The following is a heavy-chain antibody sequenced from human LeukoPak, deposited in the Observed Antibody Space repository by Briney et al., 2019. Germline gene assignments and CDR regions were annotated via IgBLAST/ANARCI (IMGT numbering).Heavy chain of an antibody. Sequence: SETLSLTCAVYGGSFSGYYWSWIRQPPGKGLEWIGEINHSGSTNYNPSLKSRVTISVDTSKNQFSLKLSSVTAADTAVYYCARGWRIAVASIFQHWGQGTLVTVSS. CDR1: GGSFSGYY. D-gene: IGHD6-19*01. CDR3: ARGWRIAVASIFQH. J-gene: IGHJ1*01. V-gene: IGHV4-34*01. CDR2: INHSGST.